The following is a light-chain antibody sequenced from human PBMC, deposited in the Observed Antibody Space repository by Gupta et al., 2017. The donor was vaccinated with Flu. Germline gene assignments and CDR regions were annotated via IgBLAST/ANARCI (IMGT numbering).Light chain of an antibody. CDR2: GAS. J-gene: IGKJ4*01. V-gene: IGKV1-17*01. Sequence: IQMTQSPSSLSASVGDRVTLTCRASQDIRSDLGWYQQRPGKDPKRLIYGASSSASGVPARFSGSGSGTEFTLTISSLQSDDVAIYFCQQHHSCPFTFGQGTKVEIK. CDR1: QDIRSD. CDR3: QQHHSCPFT.